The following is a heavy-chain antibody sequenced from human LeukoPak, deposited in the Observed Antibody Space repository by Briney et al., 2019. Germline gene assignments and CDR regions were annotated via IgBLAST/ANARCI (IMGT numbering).Heavy chain of an antibody. Sequence: PGGSLRLSCVASGLSISGQWVNWVRQAPGQGLGWVANIKHDGSEEYYVDSVKGRFTVSRDDGRNSVSLQMNSVRAEDTAVYYCGYTNNFYHSGQGTLVVVSS. CDR1: GLSISGQW. CDR3: GYTNNFYH. CDR2: IKHDGSEE. D-gene: IGHD3-16*02. J-gene: IGHJ4*02. V-gene: IGHV3-7*01.